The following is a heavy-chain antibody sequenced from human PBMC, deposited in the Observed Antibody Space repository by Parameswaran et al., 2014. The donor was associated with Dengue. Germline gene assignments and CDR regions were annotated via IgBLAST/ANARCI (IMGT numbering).Heavy chain of an antibody. CDR2: IKQDGSEK. CDR1: GFTFSSYW. J-gene: IGHJ4*02. V-gene: IGHV3-7*03. D-gene: IGHD2-21*02. CDR3: ARDFARSGGGGDWRY. Sequence: LKISCAASGFTFSSYWMNWVRQAPGKGLEWVANIKQDGSEKYYVDSVKGRFTISRDNAKNSLYLQMSSLRAEDTAVYYCARDFARSGGGGDWRYWGQGTLVTVSS.